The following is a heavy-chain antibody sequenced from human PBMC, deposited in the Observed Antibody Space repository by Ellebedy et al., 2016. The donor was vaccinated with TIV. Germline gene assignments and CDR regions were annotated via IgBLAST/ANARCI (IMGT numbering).Heavy chain of an antibody. Sequence: GESLKISXAASGFTFSSYWMHWVRQAPGKGLVWVSRINSDGSSTSYADSVKGRFTISRDNSKNTLYLQMNSLRAEDTAVYYCAKETVAGTRFDYWGQGTLVTVSS. CDR2: INSDGSST. CDR1: GFTFSSYW. V-gene: IGHV3-74*01. D-gene: IGHD6-19*01. CDR3: AKETVAGTRFDY. J-gene: IGHJ4*02.